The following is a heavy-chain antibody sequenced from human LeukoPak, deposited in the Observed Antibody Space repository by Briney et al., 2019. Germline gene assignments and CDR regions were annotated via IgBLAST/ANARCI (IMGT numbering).Heavy chain of an antibody. D-gene: IGHD3-22*01. CDR3: EMGYNDTSVAGVDY. J-gene: IGHJ4*02. V-gene: IGHV1-18*01. CDR1: VYTFPIYG. Sequence: ASVTVSFMSSVYTFPIYGISWVRQAPGQGLEWMGWISAYNGSTNYAQKLQGRVTMTTDTSTSTAYTELRSLRSDDTAVYYSEMGYNDTSVAGVDYWGQGTLVTVSS. CDR2: ISAYNGST.